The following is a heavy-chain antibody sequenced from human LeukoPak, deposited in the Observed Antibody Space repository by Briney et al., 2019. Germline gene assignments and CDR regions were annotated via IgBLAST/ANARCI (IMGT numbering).Heavy chain of an antibody. Sequence: GGSLRLSCAASGFTFSSYWMSWVRQAPGKGLEWVANIKQDGSEKYYVDSVKGRFTISRDNAKNSLYLQMNSLRAEDTAVYYCARDGPYSTSSTHPPWGQGTLVTVSS. V-gene: IGHV3-7*01. CDR2: IKQDGSEK. CDR3: ARDGPYSTSSTHPP. D-gene: IGHD6-6*01. CDR1: GFTFSSYW. J-gene: IGHJ5*02.